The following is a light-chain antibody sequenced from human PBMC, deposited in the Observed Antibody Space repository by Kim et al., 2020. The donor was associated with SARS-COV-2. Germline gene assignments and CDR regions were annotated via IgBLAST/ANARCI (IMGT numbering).Light chain of an antibody. Sequence: GKTVTISCTRRRCRTDADYVLWYPQRPGGVPTTVLYEADPSPPGVSDRFSRSIDTSSNSASLTLSRLTTEDEADYYCQSYNRDNVLFGRGTQLTVL. CDR2: EAD. CDR1: RCRTDADY. CDR3: QSYNRDNVL. V-gene: IGLV6-57*03. J-gene: IGLJ2*01.